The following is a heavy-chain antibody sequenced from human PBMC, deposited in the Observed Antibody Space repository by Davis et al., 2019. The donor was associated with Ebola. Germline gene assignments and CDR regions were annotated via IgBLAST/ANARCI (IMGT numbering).Heavy chain of an antibody. CDR1: GYTFTSYY. D-gene: IGHD2-15*01. CDR2: FNPSGGST. V-gene: IGHV1-46*01. CDR3: ARDRIVVVVAATQAYYYYGMDV. J-gene: IGHJ6*02. Sequence: ASVKVSCKASGYTFTSYYMHWVRQAPGQGLEWMGIFNPSGGSTSYAQKFQGRVTMTRDTSTSTVYMELGSLRSEDTAVYYCARDRIVVVVAATQAYYYYGMDVWGQGTTVTVSS.